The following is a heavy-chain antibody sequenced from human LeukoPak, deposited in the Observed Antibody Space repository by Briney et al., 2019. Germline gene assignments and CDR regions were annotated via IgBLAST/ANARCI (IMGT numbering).Heavy chain of an antibody. CDR1: GFTFSSYS. Sequence: GGSLRLSCAASGFTFSSYSMNWVRQAPGKGLEWVSSISRSSSYIYYADSVKGRFTISRDNAKNSLYLQMNSLRAEDTAVYYCATVKSRYDSSPFDYWGQGTLVTVSS. CDR2: ISRSSSYI. D-gene: IGHD3-22*01. J-gene: IGHJ4*02. CDR3: ATVKSRYDSSPFDY. V-gene: IGHV3-21*01.